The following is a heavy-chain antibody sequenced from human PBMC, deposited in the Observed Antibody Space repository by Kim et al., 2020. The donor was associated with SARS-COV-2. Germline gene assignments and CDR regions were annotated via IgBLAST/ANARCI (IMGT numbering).Heavy chain of an antibody. CDR1: GFRFSIYG. Sequence: GGSLRLSCAASGFRFSIYGMVWVRQAPGKGLEWVSGISGSGTRTNYADSVKGRFSISRDNSKNMLYLQVNSLRAEDTAVYYCAKDTVTTDGYDYWGQGTLVTVFS. J-gene: IGHJ4*02. V-gene: IGHV3-23*01. D-gene: IGHD4-17*01. CDR3: AKDTVTTDGYDY. CDR2: ISGSGTRT.